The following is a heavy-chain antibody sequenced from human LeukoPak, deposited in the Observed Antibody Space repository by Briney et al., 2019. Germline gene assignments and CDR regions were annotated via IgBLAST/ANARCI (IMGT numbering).Heavy chain of an antibody. V-gene: IGHV1-2*02. CDR1: GYTFTSYD. CDR2: MNPNSGGT. CDR3: ARESSSWYFDY. J-gene: IGHJ4*02. Sequence: ASVKVSCKASGYTFTSYDINWVRQATGQGLEWMGWMNPNSGGTNYAQKFQGRVTMTRDTSISTAYMELSRLRSDDTAVYYCARESSSWYFDYWGQGTLVTVSS. D-gene: IGHD6-13*01.